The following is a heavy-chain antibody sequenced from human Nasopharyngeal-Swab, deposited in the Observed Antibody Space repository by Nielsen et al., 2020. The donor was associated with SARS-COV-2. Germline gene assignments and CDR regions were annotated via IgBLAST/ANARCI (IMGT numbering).Heavy chain of an antibody. D-gene: IGHD5-18*01. CDR3: ARIQYGYSYGYYFDY. Sequence: GPTLVKPTQTLTLTCTFSGFSLSPSGMCVSWIRQPPGKALEWLARIDWDDDKYYSTSLKTRLTISKDTSKNQVVLTMTNMDPVDTATYYCARIQYGYSYGYYFDYWGQGTLVTVSS. CDR2: IDWDDDK. CDR1: GFSLSPSGMC. J-gene: IGHJ4*02. V-gene: IGHV2-70*11.